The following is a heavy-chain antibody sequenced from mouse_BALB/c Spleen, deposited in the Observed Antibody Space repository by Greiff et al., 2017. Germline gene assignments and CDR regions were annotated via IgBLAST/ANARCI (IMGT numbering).Heavy chain of an antibody. J-gene: IGHJ1*01. CDR2: ISYSGST. D-gene: IGHD2-3*01. CDR1: GDSITSGY. CDR3: ARREDGSYWYFDV. V-gene: IGHV3-8*02. Sequence: DVHLVESGPSLVKPSQTLSLTCSVTGDSITSGYWNWIRKFPGNKLEYMGYISYSGSTYYNPSLKSRISITRDTSKNQYYLQLNSVTTEDTATYYCARREDGSYWYFDVWGAGTTVTVSS.